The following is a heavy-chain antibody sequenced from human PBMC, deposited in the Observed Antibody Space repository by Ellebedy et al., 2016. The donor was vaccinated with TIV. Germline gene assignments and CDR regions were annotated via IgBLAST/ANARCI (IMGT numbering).Heavy chain of an antibody. J-gene: IGHJ4*02. CDR2: ITGDGGST. CDR1: GFTFSTYA. V-gene: IGHV3-23*01. CDR3: ARHEGNTGWYSPDY. D-gene: IGHD6-19*01. Sequence: GGSLRLXCAASGFTFSTYAMNWVRQAPGKGLEWISTITGDGGSTYYAHSVRGRFTISRDNSKNTLYLQMNSLRAEDTAVYYCARHEGNTGWYSPDYWGQGTLVTVSS.